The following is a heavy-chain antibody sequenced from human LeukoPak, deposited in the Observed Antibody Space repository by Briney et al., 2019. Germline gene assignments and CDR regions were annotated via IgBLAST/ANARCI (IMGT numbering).Heavy chain of an antibody. D-gene: IGHD4-17*01. V-gene: IGHV3-48*01. CDR1: GFTFSSYS. J-gene: IGHJ4*02. CDR3: TRGSYGDYEY. Sequence: PGGSLRLSCAASGFTFSSYSMNWVRQAPGEGLEWVSYISSSSSTIYYADSVKGRFTISRDNAKNSLYLQMNSLRAEDTAVYYCTRGSYGDYEYWGQGTLVTVSS. CDR2: ISSSSSTI.